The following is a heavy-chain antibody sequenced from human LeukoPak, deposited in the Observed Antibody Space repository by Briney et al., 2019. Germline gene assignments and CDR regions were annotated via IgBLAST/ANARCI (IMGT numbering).Heavy chain of an antibody. V-gene: IGHV3-53*05. CDR2: MYSGGNT. CDR1: GFTVSSNY. D-gene: IGHD3-10*01. J-gene: IGHJ6*02. Sequence: GGSLRLSCAASGFTVSSNYMSWVRQAAGKGLEWVSVMYSGGNTYYADSVKGRFTISRDNSKNTLYLQMNSLRAEDTAVYYCGRDADKKTYYYGSGSYWIYYYYGMDVWGQGTTVTVSS. CDR3: GRDADKKTYYYGSGSYWIYYYYGMDV.